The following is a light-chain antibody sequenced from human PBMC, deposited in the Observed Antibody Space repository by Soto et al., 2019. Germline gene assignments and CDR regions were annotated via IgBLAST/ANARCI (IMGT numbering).Light chain of an antibody. J-gene: IGLJ2*01. Sequence: QSALTQPASVSGSPGQSITISCTGTSSDVGGYNYVSWYQQHPGKAPKLMIYDVSNRPSGVSNRFSGSKSGNTASLTISGRQAGAEADYYCSSYTSSSTPVVFGGGTKLTVL. CDR3: SSYTSSSTPVV. CDR2: DVS. V-gene: IGLV2-14*01. CDR1: SSDVGGYNY.